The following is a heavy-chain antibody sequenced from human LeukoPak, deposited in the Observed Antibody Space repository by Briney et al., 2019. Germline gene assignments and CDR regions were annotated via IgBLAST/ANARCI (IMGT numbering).Heavy chain of an antibody. D-gene: IGHD6-13*01. J-gene: IGHJ4*02. CDR1: GFTFSSYA. V-gene: IGHV3-30*01. CDR3: ARGGPVYSSSLYYFDY. Sequence: GRSLRLSSAASGFTFSSYAMHWVRQAPGKGLEWVAVISYDGSNKYYADSVKGRFTISRDNSKNTLYLQMNSLRAEDTAVYYCARGGPVYSSSLYYFDYWGQGTLVTVSS. CDR2: ISYDGSNK.